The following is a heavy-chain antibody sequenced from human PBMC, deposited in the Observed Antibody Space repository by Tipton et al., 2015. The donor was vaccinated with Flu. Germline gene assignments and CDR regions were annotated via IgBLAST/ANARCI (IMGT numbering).Heavy chain of an antibody. Sequence: TLSLTCTVSGGSISSGGYYWSWIRQHPGKGLEWIGEINHSGSTNYNPSLKSRVTISVDTSKNQFSLKLSSVTAADTAVYYCARAPYYDFGSGYYGRTSNWFDPWGQGTRVTVSS. CDR2: INHSGST. V-gene: IGHV4-31*03. J-gene: IGHJ5*02. D-gene: IGHD3-3*01. CDR1: GGSISSGGYY. CDR3: ARAPYYDFGSGYYGRTSNWFDP.